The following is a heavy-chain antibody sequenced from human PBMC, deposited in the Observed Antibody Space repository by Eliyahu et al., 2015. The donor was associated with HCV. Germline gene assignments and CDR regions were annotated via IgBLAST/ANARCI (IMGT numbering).Heavy chain of an antibody. D-gene: IGHD6-19*01. Sequence: QVQLQESGPGLVKPSETLSLTCTVXGGSXSTYYWSWIRQPPGKGLEGXGYIYXSGGTNYNPSLKSRVSISIDTSKXQFSLKLSSVTAADTAVYYCASGGGGIAVAGTGGWFDPWGQGTLVTVSS. J-gene: IGHJ5*02. CDR1: GGSXSTYY. V-gene: IGHV4-59*01. CDR3: ASGGGGIAVAGTGGWFDP. CDR2: IYXSGGT.